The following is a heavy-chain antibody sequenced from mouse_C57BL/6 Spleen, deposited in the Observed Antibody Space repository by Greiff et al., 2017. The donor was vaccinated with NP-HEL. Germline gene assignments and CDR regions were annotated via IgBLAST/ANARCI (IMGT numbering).Heavy chain of an antibody. CDR2: INPNNGGT. D-gene: IGHD3-2*02. J-gene: IGHJ3*01. V-gene: IGHV1-26*01. CDR3: ARDEAIRGCAY. Sequence: EVQLQQSGPELVKPGASVKISCKASGYTFTDYYMNWVKQSHGKSLEWIGDINPNNGGTSYNQKFKGKATLTVDKSSSTAYMALRSLTSEDSAVYYCARDEAIRGCAYWGQGTLVTVSA. CDR1: GYTFTDYY.